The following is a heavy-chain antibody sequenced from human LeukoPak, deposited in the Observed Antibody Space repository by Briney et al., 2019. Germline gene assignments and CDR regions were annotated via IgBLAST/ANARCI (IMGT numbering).Heavy chain of an antibody. D-gene: IGHD4-23*01. V-gene: IGHV3-73*01. Sequence: GGSLRLSCAASGFTFSGSAMHWVRQASGKGLEWVGRIRSKANSYATAYAASVKGRFTISRDDSKNTAYLQMNSLKTEDTAVYYCTSEELRWTTGYWGQGTLVTVSS. CDR1: GFTFSGSA. CDR3: TSEELRWTTGY. J-gene: IGHJ4*02. CDR2: IRSKANSYAT.